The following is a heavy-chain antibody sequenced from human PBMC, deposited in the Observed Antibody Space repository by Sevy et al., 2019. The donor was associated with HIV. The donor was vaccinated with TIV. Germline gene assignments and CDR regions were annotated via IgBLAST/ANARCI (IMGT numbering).Heavy chain of an antibody. D-gene: IGHD2-15*01. J-gene: IGHJ4*02. CDR1: GFTFSGYA. CDR2: ISAISSNI. Sequence: GGSLRLSCAASGFTFSGYAMNWVRQAPGKGLEWVSSISAISSNIYYADSVKGRFNVSRDNAENSLYLPMNSVRAEDTAVYYCARYLFSGGNAVFGYWGQGTLVTVSS. V-gene: IGHV3-21*01. CDR3: ARYLFSGGNAVFGY.